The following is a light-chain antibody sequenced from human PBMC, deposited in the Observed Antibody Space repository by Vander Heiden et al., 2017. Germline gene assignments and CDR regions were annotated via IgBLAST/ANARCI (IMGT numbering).Light chain of an antibody. J-gene: IGKJ2*01. CDR3: QQYNNWPPYT. V-gene: IGKV3-15*01. CDR2: DAS. Sequence: ETVMTQSPAPLSLSPGETVTLSCRARQSVTTRLAWYQHKPGQAPRLLIYDASTSATAITTRMCGSRSEAEFTLTISGLQSEDFAVYYCQQYNNWPPYTFGQGTKLEI. CDR1: QSVTTR.